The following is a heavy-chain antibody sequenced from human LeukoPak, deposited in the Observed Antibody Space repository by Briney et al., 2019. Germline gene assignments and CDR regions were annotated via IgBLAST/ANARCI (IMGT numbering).Heavy chain of an antibody. V-gene: IGHV3-23*01. J-gene: IGHJ4*02. CDR2: ISGSGGST. D-gene: IGHD3-3*01. Sequence: GGSLRLSCAASGFTVSSNYMSWVRQAPGKGLEWVSAISGSGGSTYYADSVKGRFTISRDNSKNTLYLQMNSLRAEDTAVYYCANSDYDFWSGYHFDYWGQGTLVTVSS. CDR1: GFTVSSNY. CDR3: ANSDYDFWSGYHFDY.